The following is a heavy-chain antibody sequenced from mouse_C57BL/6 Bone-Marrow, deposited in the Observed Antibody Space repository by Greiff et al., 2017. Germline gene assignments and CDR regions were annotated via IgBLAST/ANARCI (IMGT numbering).Heavy chain of an antibody. CDR2: ISSGSSTI. CDR3: ARLYYYGSRSFDY. J-gene: IGHJ2*01. CDR1: GFTFSDYG. Sequence: DVQLVESGGGLVKPGGSLKLSCAASGFTFSDYGMHWVRQAPEKGLEWVAYISSGSSTIYYADTVKGRFTISRDNAKNTLFLQMTSLRSEDTAMYYCARLYYYGSRSFDYWGQGTTLTVSS. V-gene: IGHV5-17*01. D-gene: IGHD1-1*01.